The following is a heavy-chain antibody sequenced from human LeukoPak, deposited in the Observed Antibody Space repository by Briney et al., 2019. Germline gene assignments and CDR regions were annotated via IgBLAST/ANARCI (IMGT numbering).Heavy chain of an antibody. D-gene: IGHD2-15*01. V-gene: IGHV1-69*05. CDR1: GGTFSSYA. Sequence: ASVKVSCKASGGTFSSYAISWVRQAPGQGLEWMGRIIPIFGTANYAQKFQGRVTITTDESTSTAYMELSSLRSEDTAVYYCASPICGGGSCYAPDYYYYMDVWGKGTTVTVSS. CDR3: ASPICGGGSCYAPDYYYYMDV. CDR2: IIPIFGTA. J-gene: IGHJ6*03.